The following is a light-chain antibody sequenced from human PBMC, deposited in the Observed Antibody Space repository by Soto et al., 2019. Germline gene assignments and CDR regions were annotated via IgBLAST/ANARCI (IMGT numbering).Light chain of an antibody. CDR3: EQYFLWPA. CDR1: QGVSSN. V-gene: IGKV3-15*01. J-gene: IGKJ5*01. CDR2: GAS. Sequence: EEVMTQSPATLSVVQMDIATLSFRASQGVSSNLAWYQQKSGQAPRLLIYGASTRATGVPARFSGSGSGTEFTLTISSLQSEDFAVCYCEQYFLWPACGDGTRLEI.